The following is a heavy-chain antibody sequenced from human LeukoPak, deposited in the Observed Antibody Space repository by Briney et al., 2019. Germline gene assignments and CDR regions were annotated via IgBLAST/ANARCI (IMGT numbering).Heavy chain of an antibody. J-gene: IGHJ4*02. CDR3: ARDDCSGGSCYSFGVFDY. CDR1: GGTFSSYA. V-gene: IGHV1-69*04. CDR2: IIPILGIA. Sequence: SVKVSCRASGGTFSSYAISWVRQAPGQGLEWMGRIIPILGIANYAQKFQGRVTITADKSTSTAYMELSSLRSEDTAVYYCARDDCSGGSCYSFGVFDYWGQGTLVTVSS. D-gene: IGHD2-15*01.